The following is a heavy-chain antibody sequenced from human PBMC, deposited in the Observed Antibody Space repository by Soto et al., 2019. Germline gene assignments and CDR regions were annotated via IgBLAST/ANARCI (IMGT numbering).Heavy chain of an antibody. CDR3: ARPGISLSTYYYSPGMDV. J-gene: IGHJ6*02. Sequence: QVQVVESGGGVVQPGRSLRLSCAVSGFTLSRYAMHWVRQAPGKGLEWVAVLSYDGDNKYYADSVKGRFTISRDTSNNTLYLPMNSLRAEDTAVYYCARPGISLSTYYYSPGMDVWGQGTTVTVSS. D-gene: IGHD6-13*01. V-gene: IGHV3-30-3*01. CDR1: GFTLSRYA. CDR2: LSYDGDNK.